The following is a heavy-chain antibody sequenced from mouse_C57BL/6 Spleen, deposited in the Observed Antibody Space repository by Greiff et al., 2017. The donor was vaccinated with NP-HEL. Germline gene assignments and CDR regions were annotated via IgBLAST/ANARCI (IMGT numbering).Heavy chain of an antibody. CDR2: IHPNSGST. V-gene: IGHV1-64*01. CDR3: ALLTGTGWFAY. D-gene: IGHD4-1*01. CDR1: GYTFTSYW. Sequence: QVHVKQPGAELVKPGASVKLSCKASGYTFTSYWMHWVKQRPGQGLEWIGMIHPNSGSTNYNEKFKSKATLTVDKSSSTAYMQLSSLTSEDSAVYYCALLTGTGWFAYWGQGTLVTVSA. J-gene: IGHJ3*01.